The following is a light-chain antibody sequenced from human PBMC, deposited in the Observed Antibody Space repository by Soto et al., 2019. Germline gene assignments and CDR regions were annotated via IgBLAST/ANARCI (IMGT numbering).Light chain of an antibody. CDR3: QVWDSSTDEL. Sequence: SYELTQPLSVSVALGQTARITCGGNNIGSKNVHWYQQKPGQAPVLVIYRDSNRPSGIPERFSGSNSGNTATLTISRAQAGDEADYYCQVWDSSTDELFGGGTKLTVL. CDR1: NIGSKN. V-gene: IGLV3-9*01. CDR2: RDS. J-gene: IGLJ2*01.